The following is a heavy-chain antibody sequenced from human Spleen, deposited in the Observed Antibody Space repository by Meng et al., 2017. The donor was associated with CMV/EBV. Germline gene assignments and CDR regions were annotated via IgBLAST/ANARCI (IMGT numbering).Heavy chain of an antibody. CDR2: IYLRGTT. J-gene: IGHJ6*02. CDR1: GGPFSDYY. CDR3: AIAVAGVSSRYGMDV. D-gene: IGHD6-19*01. Sequence: SETLSLTCAVYGGPFSDYYWSWVRQPPGKGLEWLGEIYLRGTTNYNPSLKSRVTMSVDMSKNQFSLKLSSVTAADTAVYYCAIAVAGVSSRYGMDVWGQGTTVTVSS. V-gene: IGHV4-34*01.